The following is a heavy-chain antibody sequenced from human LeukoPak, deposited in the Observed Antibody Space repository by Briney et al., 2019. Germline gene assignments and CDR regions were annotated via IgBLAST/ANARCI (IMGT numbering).Heavy chain of an antibody. CDR1: GGSISSYY. D-gene: IGHD3-9*01. J-gene: IGHJ6*03. Sequence: SETLSLTCTVSGGSISSYYWSWIRQPPGKGLEWIGYIYTSGSTNYNPSLKSRVTISVDTSKNQFSLKLSSVTAADTAVYYCARVLRYFDWLFPQAYYYYTDVWGKGTTVTVSS. CDR2: IYTSGST. V-gene: IGHV4-4*09. CDR3: ARVLRYFDWLFPQAYYYYTDV.